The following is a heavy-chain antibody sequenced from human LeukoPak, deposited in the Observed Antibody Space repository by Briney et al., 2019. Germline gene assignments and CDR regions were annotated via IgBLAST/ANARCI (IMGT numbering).Heavy chain of an antibody. V-gene: IGHV3-30*18. CDR1: GFAFSSYA. D-gene: IGHD3-10*01. Sequence: GGSLRLSCAASGFAFSSYAMHWVRQAPGKGLEWVAVISYDGTKEYYADSVKGRFSISRDNSKNTLYLQMNSLRPEDAAVYSCAKDYNYYGSGSSPQGWGQGTLATVSS. J-gene: IGHJ4*02. CDR2: ISYDGTKE. CDR3: AKDYNYYGSGSSPQG.